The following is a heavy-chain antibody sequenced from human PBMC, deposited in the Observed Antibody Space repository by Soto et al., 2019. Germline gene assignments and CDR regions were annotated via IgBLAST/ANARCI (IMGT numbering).Heavy chain of an antibody. CDR3: ARDDDLRSCNGYYYGMDV. V-gene: IGHV1-18*01. CDR1: GYTFTSYG. D-gene: IGHD3-3*01. J-gene: IGHJ6*02. CDR2: ISAYNGNT. Sequence: ASVKVSCKASGYTFTSYGISWVRQAPGQGLEWMGWISAYNGNTNYAQKLQGRVTMTTDTSTSTAYMELRSLRSDDTAVYYCARDDDLRSCNGYYYGMDVWGQGTTVTVSS.